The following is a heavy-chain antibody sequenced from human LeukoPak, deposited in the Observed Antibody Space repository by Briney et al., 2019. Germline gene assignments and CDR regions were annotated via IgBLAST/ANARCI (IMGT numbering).Heavy chain of an antibody. Sequence: ASVRVSCKASGYTFTSYDINRVRQATGQGLEWMGWMNPNSGNTGYAQKLQGRVTMTTDTSTSTAYMELRSLRSDDTAVYYCARGRQEQFGERIFDYWGQGTLVTVSS. J-gene: IGHJ4*02. CDR1: GYTFTSYD. D-gene: IGHD3-10*01. CDR2: MNPNSGNT. V-gene: IGHV1-8*02. CDR3: ARGRQEQFGERIFDY.